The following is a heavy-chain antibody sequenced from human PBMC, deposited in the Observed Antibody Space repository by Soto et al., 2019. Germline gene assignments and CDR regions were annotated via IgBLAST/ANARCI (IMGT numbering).Heavy chain of an antibody. CDR3: ARGLSSRGSFDP. D-gene: IGHD3-16*02. CDR2: TYFRGTA. J-gene: IGHJ5*02. Sequence: PSETLSLTGDVSGVSITSHDCNWIRQSPWMGLEWIGSTYFRGTASYNPSLKSRVTISLDTSKDQLSLTLSAVTAADSAVYYCARGLSSRGSFDPFGPGILVTLSS. CDR1: GVSITSHD. V-gene: IGHV4-59*11.